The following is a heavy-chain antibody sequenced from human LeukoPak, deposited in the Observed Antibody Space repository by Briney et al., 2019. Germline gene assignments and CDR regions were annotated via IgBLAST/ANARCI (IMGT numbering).Heavy chain of an antibody. CDR3: ARSGPPAGRPDAFDI. J-gene: IGHJ3*02. CDR2: INHSGST. V-gene: IGHV4-34*01. CDR1: GGSFSGYY. D-gene: IGHD2-2*01. Sequence: SETLSLTCAVYGGSFSGYYWSWIRQPPGKGLEWIGEINHSGSTNYNPSLNSRVTISIHTSKNEFSLKLSSVTAADSAVYYCARSGPPAGRPDAFDIWGQGTMATVSS.